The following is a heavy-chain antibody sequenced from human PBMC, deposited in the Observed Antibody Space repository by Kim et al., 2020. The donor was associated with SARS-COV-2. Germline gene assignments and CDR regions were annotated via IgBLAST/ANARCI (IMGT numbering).Heavy chain of an antibody. J-gene: IGHJ4*02. CDR1: GDSIKSYY. V-gene: IGHV4-59*13. D-gene: IGHD4-4*01. CDR2: IYSSGGA. CDR3: VRDERERNSDYSFDY. Sequence: SETLSLTCTVSGDSIKSYYWSWMRQAPGKGLEWIGCIYSSGGATYNPSFRSRVTMSVDTSKNQFSLKLTSVTAADTAVYYCVRDERERNSDYSFDYWGQGTLVTVSS.